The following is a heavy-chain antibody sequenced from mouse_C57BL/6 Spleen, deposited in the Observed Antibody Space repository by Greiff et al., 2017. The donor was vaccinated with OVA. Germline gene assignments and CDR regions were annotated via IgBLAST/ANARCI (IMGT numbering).Heavy chain of an antibody. V-gene: IGHV1-69*01. J-gene: IGHJ4*01. CDR2: IDPSDSYT. CDR1: GYTFTSYW. CDR3: ARFTVVAKMDY. D-gene: IGHD1-1*01. Sequence: VQLQQPGAELVMPGASVKLSCKASGYTFTSYWMHWVKQRPGQGLEWIGEIDPSDSYTNYNQKFKGKSTLTVDKSSSTAYMQLSSLTSEDSAVYYCARFTVVAKMDYWGQGTSVTVSS.